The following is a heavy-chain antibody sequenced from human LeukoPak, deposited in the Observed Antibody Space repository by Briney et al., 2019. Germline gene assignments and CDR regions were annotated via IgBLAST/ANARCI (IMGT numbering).Heavy chain of an antibody. J-gene: IGHJ4*02. Sequence: GGSLRLSCTASGFTFGDYAMSWVRQAPGEGLEWVGFIRSKAYGGTPEYAASVKGRFSISRDDSKSIAYLQMDSLKTEDTAVYYCTREPGQYYYGSGSYPDYWGQGTLVTVSS. D-gene: IGHD3-10*01. CDR2: IRSKAYGGTP. V-gene: IGHV3-49*04. CDR1: GFTFGDYA. CDR3: TREPGQYYYGSGSYPDY.